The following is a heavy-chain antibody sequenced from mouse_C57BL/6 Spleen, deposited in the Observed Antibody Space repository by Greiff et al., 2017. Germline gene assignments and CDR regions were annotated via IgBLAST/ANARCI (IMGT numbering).Heavy chain of an antibody. V-gene: IGHV1-50*01. CDR2: IDPSDSST. D-gene: IGHD1-1*01. J-gene: IGHJ3*01. CDR3: ARGGYGTPFAY. CDR1: GYTFTSYW. Sequence: QVQLQQPGAELVKPGASVKLSCKASGYTFTSYWMQWVKQRPGQGLEWIGEIDPSDSSTNYNEKFKGKATLTVDTSSSTAYMQLSSLTSEDSAVYYCARGGYGTPFAYWGQGTLVTVSA.